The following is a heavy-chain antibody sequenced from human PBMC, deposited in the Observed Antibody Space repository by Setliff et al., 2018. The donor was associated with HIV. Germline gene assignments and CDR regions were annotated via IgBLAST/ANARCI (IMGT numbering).Heavy chain of an antibody. CDR1: GFTLTFYY. CDR3: VREGHCVGVKCYSTDV. V-gene: IGHV1-46*01. Sequence: ASVKVSYKSSGFTLTFYYMHWVRQAPGQGLEWMGMIKPNDGASTHAQNFQGRVTMTRDTSTSTVYMELSSLRSEDTAVYYCVREGHCVGVKCYSTDVWGQGTTVTVSS. CDR2: IKPNDGAS. D-gene: IGHD2-15*01. J-gene: IGHJ6*02.